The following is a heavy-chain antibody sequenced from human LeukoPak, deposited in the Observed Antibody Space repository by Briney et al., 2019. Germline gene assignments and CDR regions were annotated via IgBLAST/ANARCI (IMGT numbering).Heavy chain of an antibody. D-gene: IGHD2-2*01. V-gene: IGHV4-38-2*02. CDR3: ASPGYCSSNSCYYYYMDV. CDR1: GYSISSGYY. CDR2: IYHSGST. J-gene: IGHJ6*03. Sequence: SETLSLTCSVSGYSISSGYYWGWTRQPPGKGLEWIGSIYHSGSTYYNPSLKSRVTISVDTSKNQFSLKLSSVTAADTAVYYCASPGYCSSNSCYYYYMDVWGKGTTVTVSS.